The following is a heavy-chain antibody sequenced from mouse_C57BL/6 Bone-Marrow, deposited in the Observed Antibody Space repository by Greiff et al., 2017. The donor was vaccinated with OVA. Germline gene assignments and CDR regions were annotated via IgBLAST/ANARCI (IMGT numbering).Heavy chain of an antibody. Sequence: QVQLQQPGAELVMPGASVKLSCKASGYTFTSYWMPWVKQRPGQGLEWIGEIDPSDSYTNYNQKFKGKSTLTVDKSSSTAYMQISSLTSEDSAVYYCARFTTVVPWYFDVWGTGTTVTVSS. CDR1: GYTFTSYW. CDR3: ARFTTVVPWYFDV. V-gene: IGHV1-69*01. D-gene: IGHD1-1*01. CDR2: IDPSDSYT. J-gene: IGHJ1*03.